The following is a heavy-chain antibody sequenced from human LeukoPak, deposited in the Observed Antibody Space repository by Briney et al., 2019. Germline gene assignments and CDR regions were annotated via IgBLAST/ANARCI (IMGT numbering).Heavy chain of an antibody. D-gene: IGHD3-22*01. CDR2: ISGSGGST. J-gene: IGHJ4*02. V-gene: IGHV3-23*01. CDR3: AKRGVVIRVILVGFHKEAYYFDS. CDR1: GFPFSSYA. Sequence: GGSLRLSCAASGFPFSSYAMSWIRQAPGKGLEWVAGISGSGGSTNYADSVKGRFTISRDNPKNTLYLQMNRLRAEDTAVYFCAKRGVVIRVILVGFHKEAYYFDSWGQGALVTVSS.